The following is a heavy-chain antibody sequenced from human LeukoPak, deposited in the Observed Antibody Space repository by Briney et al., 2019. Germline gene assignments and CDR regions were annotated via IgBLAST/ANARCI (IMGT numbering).Heavy chain of an antibody. V-gene: IGHV3-74*01. J-gene: IGHJ3*02. CDR2: INSDGSST. D-gene: IGHD6-13*01. CDR1: GFTVSSNY. CDR3: ARGFELVQSLFI. Sequence: GGSLRLSCAASGFTVSSNYMSWVRQAPGKGLVWVSRINSDGSSTSYADSVKGRFTISRDNAKNTLYLQMNSLRAEDTAVYYCARGFELVQSLFIWGQGTMVTVSS.